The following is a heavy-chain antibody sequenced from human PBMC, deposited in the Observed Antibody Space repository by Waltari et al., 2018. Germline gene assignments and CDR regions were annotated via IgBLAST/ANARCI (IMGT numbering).Heavy chain of an antibody. D-gene: IGHD4-17*01. CDR3: AMRRIGYGDYYGMDV. Sequence: QVQLVQSGAEVKKPGSSVKVSCKASGGTFSSYAISWVRQAPGQGLEWMGRIIPIFGTANYAQKFQGRVTITADKATSTAYMELSSLRSEDTAVYYCAMRRIGYGDYYGMDVWGQGTTVTVSS. J-gene: IGHJ6*02. CDR1: GGTFSSYA. CDR2: IIPIFGTA. V-gene: IGHV1-69*08.